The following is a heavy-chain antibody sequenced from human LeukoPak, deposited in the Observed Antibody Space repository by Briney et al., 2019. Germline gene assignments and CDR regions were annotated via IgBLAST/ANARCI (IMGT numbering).Heavy chain of an antibody. V-gene: IGHV5-51*01. CDR1: GYRFIDYW. CDR3: ARHDGGTYNNWFDP. CDR2: VYPGDSDT. D-gene: IGHD4-23*01. J-gene: IGHJ5*02. Sequence: GESLKISCQVIGYRFIDYWIGWVRQVPGKGLEWVAIVYPGDSDTRYSPSFQGQVTISADKSISTAYLQWSSLKASDTAMSYCARHDGGTYNNWFDPWGQGTLVTVSS.